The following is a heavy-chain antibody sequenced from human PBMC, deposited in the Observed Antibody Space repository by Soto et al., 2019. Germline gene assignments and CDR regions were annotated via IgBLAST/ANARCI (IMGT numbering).Heavy chain of an antibody. CDR1: GFTFSSYS. V-gene: IGHV3-23*01. J-gene: IGHJ4*02. CDR2: ISPRSDDI. D-gene: IGHD2-21*01. CDR3: ATGGLLIYCGSAACYS. Sequence: PGGSLRLSCAASGFTFSSYSMTWVRQAPGKGLEWVSSISPRSDDIFYADSVKGRFTISRDNSKNTLYLQMNSLRAEDTAVYYCATGGLLIYCGSAACYSWGQGTLVTVSS.